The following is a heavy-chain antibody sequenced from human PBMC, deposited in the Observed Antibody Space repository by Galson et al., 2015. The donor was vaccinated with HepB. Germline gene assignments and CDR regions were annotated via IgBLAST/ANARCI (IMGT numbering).Heavy chain of an antibody. J-gene: IGHJ6*02. CDR2: ISAYNGNT. Sequence: SVKVSCKASGYTFTSYGISWVRQAPGQGLEWMGWISAYNGNTNYAQKLQGRVTMTTDTSTSTAYMELRSLRSDDTAVYYCARDLGVGPTNAYCYDSSGYYYMYYYYGMDVWGQGTTVTVSS. V-gene: IGHV1-18*04. CDR1: GYTFTSYG. CDR3: ARDLGVGPTNAYCYDSSGYYYMYYYYGMDV. D-gene: IGHD3-22*01.